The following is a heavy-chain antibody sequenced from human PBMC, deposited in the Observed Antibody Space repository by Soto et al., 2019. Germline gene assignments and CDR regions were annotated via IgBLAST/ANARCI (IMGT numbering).Heavy chain of an antibody. CDR3: VSLLITIFGVADAFDI. J-gene: IGHJ3*02. V-gene: IGHV1-69*13. CDR1: GGTFSSYA. Sequence: SVKVSCKASGGTFSSYAISWVRQAPGQGLEWMGGIIPIFGTANYAQKIQGRVTITADESTSTAYMELSSLRSEDTAVYYCVSLLITIFGVADAFDIWGQGTMVTVSS. CDR2: IIPIFGTA. D-gene: IGHD3-3*01.